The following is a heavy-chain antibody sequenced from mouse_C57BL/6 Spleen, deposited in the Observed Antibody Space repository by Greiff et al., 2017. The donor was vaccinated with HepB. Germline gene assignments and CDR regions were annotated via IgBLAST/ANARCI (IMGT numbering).Heavy chain of an antibody. Sequence: QVHVKQPGAELVKPGASVKLSCKASGYTFTSYWMHWVKQRPGQGLEWIGMIHPNSGSTNYNEKFKSKATLTVDKSSSTAYMQLSSLTSEDSAVYYCARSPNYDGFDYWGQGTTLTVSS. D-gene: IGHD2-4*01. V-gene: IGHV1-64*01. CDR3: ARSPNYDGFDY. CDR1: GYTFTSYW. CDR2: IHPNSGST. J-gene: IGHJ2*01.